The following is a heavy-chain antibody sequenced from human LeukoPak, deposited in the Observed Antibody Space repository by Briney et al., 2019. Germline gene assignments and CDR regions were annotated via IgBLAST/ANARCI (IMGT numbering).Heavy chain of an antibody. Sequence: SETLSLTCTVSGGSISSYYWSWIRQPPGKGLEWIGYIYYSGSTNYNPSLKSRVTISVDTSKNQFSLKLSSVTAADTALYYCAKGQGITIFKYGMDVWGQGTTVTVSS. CDR1: GGSISSYY. V-gene: IGHV4-59*08. J-gene: IGHJ6*02. CDR3: AKGQGITIFKYGMDV. D-gene: IGHD3-9*01. CDR2: IYYSGST.